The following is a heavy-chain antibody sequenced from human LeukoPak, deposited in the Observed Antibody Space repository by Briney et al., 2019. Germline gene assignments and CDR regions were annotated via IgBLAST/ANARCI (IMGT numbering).Heavy chain of an antibody. CDR2: INHSGST. CDR3: ARRLKGYDY. V-gene: IGHV4-34*01. D-gene: IGHD2-21*01. CDR1: GGSFSGYY. Sequence: PSETLSLTCAVYGGSFSGYYWSWIRQPPGKGLEWIGEINHSGSTNYNPSLKSRVTISVDTSKNQFSLKLSSVTAADTAVYYCARRLKGYDYWGQGTLVTVPS. J-gene: IGHJ4*02.